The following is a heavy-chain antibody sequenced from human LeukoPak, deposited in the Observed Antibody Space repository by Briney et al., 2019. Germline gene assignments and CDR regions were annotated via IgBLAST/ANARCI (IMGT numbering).Heavy chain of an antibody. Sequence: SSETLSLTCTVSGYSISSGYYWVWIRQPPGKGLEWIGGVYHSGSSYYNPSLKSRVTISVDTSKNQFSLKLSSVTAADTAVYYCARRRRSSSWYSAFDIWGQGTMVTVSS. V-gene: IGHV4-38-2*02. J-gene: IGHJ3*02. D-gene: IGHD6-13*01. CDR1: GYSISSGYY. CDR2: VYHSGSS. CDR3: ARRRRSSSWYSAFDI.